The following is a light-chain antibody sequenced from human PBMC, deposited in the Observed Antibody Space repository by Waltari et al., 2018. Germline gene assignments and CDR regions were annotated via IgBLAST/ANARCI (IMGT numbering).Light chain of an antibody. CDR2: GNN. J-gene: IGLJ3*02. V-gene: IGLV1-40*01. CDR1: NSNIGAGYD. CDR3: QSYDSSLGAFWV. Sequence: QSVLTQPPSVSGAPGQRVTLSCTGSNSNIGAGYDVHWYQQLPGAAPKLLISGNNNRPSGVPDRFSGSRSDTSASLAITGLQAEDEADYYCQSYDSSLGAFWVFGGGTKVTVL.